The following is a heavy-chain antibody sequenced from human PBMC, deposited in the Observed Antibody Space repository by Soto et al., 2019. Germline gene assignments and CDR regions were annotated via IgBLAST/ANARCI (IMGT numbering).Heavy chain of an antibody. J-gene: IGHJ5*02. CDR2: ISGSGGST. V-gene: IGHV3-23*01. Sequence: LSCAASGFTFSSYAMSWVRQAPGKGLEWVSAISGSGGSTYYADSVKGRFTISRDNSKNTLYLQMNSLRAEDTAVYYCAKRVAAAGTNWFDPWGQGTLVTVSS. CDR3: AKRVAAAGTNWFDP. D-gene: IGHD6-13*01. CDR1: GFTFSSYA.